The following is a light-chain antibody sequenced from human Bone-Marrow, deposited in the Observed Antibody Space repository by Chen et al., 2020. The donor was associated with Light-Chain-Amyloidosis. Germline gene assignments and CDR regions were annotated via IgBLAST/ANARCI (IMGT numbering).Light chain of an antibody. CDR1: QTISSNY. CDR2: GSS. V-gene: IGKV3-20*01. Sequence: EIVLTQSPGTLSLSPGEGANLSCRASQTISSNYLTWYQQKFGQAPRLLIYGSSSRATGIPDRFIGSGSGTDFTHTINRLEPEDFAMYYCQQYGTSPLTFGGGTKVEIK. J-gene: IGKJ4*01. CDR3: QQYGTSPLT.